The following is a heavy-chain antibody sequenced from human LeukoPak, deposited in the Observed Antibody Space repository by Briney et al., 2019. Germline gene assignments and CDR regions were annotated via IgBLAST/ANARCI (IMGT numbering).Heavy chain of an antibody. V-gene: IGHV3-23*01. CDR3: AKAVETHCSSTSCYMLSYYYYYGMDV. Sequence: GGSLRLSCAASGFTFSSYDMSWVRQAPGKGLEWVSAISGSGGSTYYADSVKGRFTISRDNSKNTLYLQMNSLRAEDTAVYYCAKAVETHCSSTSCYMLSYYYYYGMDVWGQGTTVTVSS. CDR1: GFTFSSYD. CDR2: ISGSGGST. J-gene: IGHJ6*02. D-gene: IGHD2-2*02.